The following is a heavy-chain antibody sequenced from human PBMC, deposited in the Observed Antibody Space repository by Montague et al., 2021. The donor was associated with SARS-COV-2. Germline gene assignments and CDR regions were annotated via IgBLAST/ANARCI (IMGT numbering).Heavy chain of an antibody. CDR2: FDPAHGET. D-gene: IGHD3-3*01. Sequence: SVKVSCKVSGHTVTEAPMHWVRQAPGKGLEWMGSFDPAHGETVYAQNFQDRVTMTEDTSTDTAYMELSSLRFEDTAVYYCATEGLSVFGVVIYAFHMWGSGTMVTVSS. CDR3: ATEGLSVFGVVIYAFHM. CDR1: GHTVTEAP. V-gene: IGHV1-24*01. J-gene: IGHJ3*02.